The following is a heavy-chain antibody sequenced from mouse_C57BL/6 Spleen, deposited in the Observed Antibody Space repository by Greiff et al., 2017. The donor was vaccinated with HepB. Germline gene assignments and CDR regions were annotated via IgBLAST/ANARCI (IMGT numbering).Heavy chain of an antibody. CDR1: GYTFTEYT. CDR2: FYPGSGSI. Sequence: QVQLQQSGAELVKPGASVKLSCKASGYTFTEYTIHWVKQRSGQGLEWIGWFYPGSGSIKYNEKFKDKATLTADKSSSTVYMELSRLTSEDSAVYFCERHEEDDYDAGGGYYFDYWGQGTTLTVSS. V-gene: IGHV1-62-2*01. J-gene: IGHJ2*01. D-gene: IGHD2-4*01. CDR3: ERHEEDDYDAGGGYYFDY.